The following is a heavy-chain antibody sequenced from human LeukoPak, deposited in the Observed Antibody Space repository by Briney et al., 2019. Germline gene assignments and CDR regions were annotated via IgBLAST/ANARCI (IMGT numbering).Heavy chain of an antibody. V-gene: IGHV1-3*01. CDR1: GYTFTSYG. Sequence: GASVKVSCKASGYTFTSYGISWVRQAPGQGLEWMGWINAGNGNTKYSQKFQGRVTITRDTSASTAYMELSSLRSEDTAVYNCARNPTPSWLANWPDLYFDYWGQGTLVTVSS. D-gene: IGHD6-19*01. CDR2: INAGNGNT. CDR3: ARNPTPSWLANWPDLYFDY. J-gene: IGHJ4*02.